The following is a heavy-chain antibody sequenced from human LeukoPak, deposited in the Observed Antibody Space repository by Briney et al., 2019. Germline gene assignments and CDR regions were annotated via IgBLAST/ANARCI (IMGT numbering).Heavy chain of an antibody. CDR3: ARSFSSRFSSPRRPYYFDY. V-gene: IGHV3-33*08. J-gene: IGHJ4*02. Sequence: PGGSLRLSCAASGFTFSSYWMHWVRQAPGKGLEWVAFIRYDGSNKYYADSVKGRFTISRDNSKNTLYLEMNSLKVEDTAIYYCARSFSSRFSSPRRPYYFDYWGQRTLVTVSS. D-gene: IGHD6-13*01. CDR1: GFTFSSYW. CDR2: IRYDGSNK.